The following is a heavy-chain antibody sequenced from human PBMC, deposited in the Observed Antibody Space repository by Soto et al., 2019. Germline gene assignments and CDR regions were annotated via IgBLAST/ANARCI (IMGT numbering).Heavy chain of an antibody. J-gene: IGHJ4*02. Sequence: NPSETLSLTCTVSGGSISSGGYYWSWIRQHPGKGLKWIGYIYYSGSTYYNPSLKSRVTISVDTSKNQFSLKLNSVTAADTAVYYCARAKLHGSGSYLLRIGYYFDYWGQGTLVTVSS. CDR1: GGSISSGGYY. CDR3: ARAKLHGSGSYLLRIGYYFDY. V-gene: IGHV4-31*03. D-gene: IGHD3-10*01. CDR2: IYYSGST.